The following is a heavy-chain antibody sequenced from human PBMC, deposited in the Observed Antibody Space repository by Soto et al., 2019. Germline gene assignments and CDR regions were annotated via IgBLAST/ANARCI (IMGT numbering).Heavy chain of an antibody. CDR3: ATPQGYDDCLDS. V-gene: IGHV4-34*01. CDR2: INHSGST. CDR1: GGSFSGYY. Sequence: SETLSLTCAVYGGSFSGYYWSWIRQPPGKGLEWIGEINHSGSTNYNPSLKSRVTISVDTSKNQFSLKLSSVTAEDTAVYYCATPQGYDDCLDSWGQGILVTVSS. J-gene: IGHJ4*02. D-gene: IGHD2-21*02.